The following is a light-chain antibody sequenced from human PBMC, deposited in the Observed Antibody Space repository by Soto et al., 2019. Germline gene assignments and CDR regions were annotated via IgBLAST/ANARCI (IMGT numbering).Light chain of an antibody. V-gene: IGKV1-39*01. CDR2: GAS. J-gene: IGKJ2*03. Sequence: DIQMTQSPSSLSASVGDRVTITCRASQSISDYLNWYQQKPGKAPNLLIHGASSLESGVPSRFSGSGSGTDFTLTITSLQPEDFATYYCQQSFSTPYSFGQGTKVDIK. CDR1: QSISDY. CDR3: QQSFSTPYS.